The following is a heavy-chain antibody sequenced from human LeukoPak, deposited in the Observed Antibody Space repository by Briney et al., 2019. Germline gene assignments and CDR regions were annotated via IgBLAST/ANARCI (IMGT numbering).Heavy chain of an antibody. Sequence: GGSLRLSCAASRFTFSSYEMNWVRQAPGKGLEWVSYISSSGSTIYYADSVKGRFTISRDNAKNSLYLQMNSLRAEDTAVYYCARDQAVTPRYYFDYWGQGTLVTVSS. V-gene: IGHV3-48*03. CDR1: RFTFSSYE. CDR2: ISSSGSTI. CDR3: ARDQAVTPRYYFDY. J-gene: IGHJ4*02. D-gene: IGHD4-17*01.